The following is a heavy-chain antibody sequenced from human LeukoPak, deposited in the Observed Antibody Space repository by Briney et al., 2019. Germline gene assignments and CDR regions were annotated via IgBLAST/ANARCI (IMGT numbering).Heavy chain of an antibody. J-gene: IGHJ4*02. CDR1: GYTFTNYG. V-gene: IGHV7-4-1*02. CDR3: ARDWGTIFGVVTPFDY. D-gene: IGHD3-3*01. CDR2: INTNTGNP. Sequence: ASVKVSCKASGYTFTNYGISWVRQAPGQGLEWMGWINTNTGNPTYAQGFTGRFVFSLDTSVSTAYLQISSLKAEDTAVYYCARDWGTIFGVVTPFDYWGQGTLVTVSS.